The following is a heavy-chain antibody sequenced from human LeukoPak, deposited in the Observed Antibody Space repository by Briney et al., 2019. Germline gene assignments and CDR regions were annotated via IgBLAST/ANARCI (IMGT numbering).Heavy chain of an antibody. CDR1: GGSISSSSYY. V-gene: IGHV4-39*01. CDR3: ARQRYCSSTSCYRNAEYFQH. CDR2: IYYSGST. Sequence: ETLSLTCTVSGGSISSSSYYWGWIRQPPGKGLEWIGSIYYSGSTYYNPSLKSRVTISVDTSKNQFSLKLSSVTAADTAVYYCARQRYCSSTSCYRNAEYFQHWGQAPWSPSPQ. J-gene: IGHJ1*01. D-gene: IGHD2-2*02.